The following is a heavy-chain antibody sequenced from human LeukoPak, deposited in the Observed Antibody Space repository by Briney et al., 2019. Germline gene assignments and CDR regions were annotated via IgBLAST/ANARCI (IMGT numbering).Heavy chain of an antibody. J-gene: IGHJ4*02. D-gene: IGHD1-26*01. V-gene: IGHV3-53*01. Sequence: GGSLRLSCEASGCTVSSNYMSWVRQAPGKGLEWVSVIYSGGSTYYADSVKGRFTISRDNSKNTLYLQMNSLRAEDTAVYYCAREVGAPPYYFDYWGQGTLVTVSS. CDR3: AREVGAPPYYFDY. CDR1: GCTVSSNY. CDR2: IYSGGST.